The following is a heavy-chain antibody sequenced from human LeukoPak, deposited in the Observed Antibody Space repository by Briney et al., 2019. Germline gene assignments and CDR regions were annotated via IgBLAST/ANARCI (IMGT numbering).Heavy chain of an antibody. D-gene: IGHD4-23*01. V-gene: IGHV4-34*01. J-gene: IGHJ3*02. CDR1: GGSFSGYY. Sequence: PSETLSLTCAVYGGSFSGYYWSWIRQPPGKGLEWIGEINHSGSTNYNPSLKSRVTISVDTSKNQFSLKLSSVTAADTAVYYCAGSVVTPNGDAFDIWGQGTMVTVSS. CDR2: INHSGST. CDR3: AGSVVTPNGDAFDI.